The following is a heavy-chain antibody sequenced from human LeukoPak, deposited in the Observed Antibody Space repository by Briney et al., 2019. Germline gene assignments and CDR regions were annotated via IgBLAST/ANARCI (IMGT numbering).Heavy chain of an antibody. CDR3: ANSPSGLGLFDP. CDR1: GYTFTSYG. CDR2: TSAYNGNT. J-gene: IGHJ5*02. D-gene: IGHD5-12*01. Sequence: ASVKVSCKASGYTFTSYGISWVRQAPGQGLEWMGWTSAYNGNTNYAQKLQGRVTMTTDTSTSTAYMELRSLRSDDTAVYYCANSPSGLGLFDPWGQGTLVTVSS. V-gene: IGHV1-18*01.